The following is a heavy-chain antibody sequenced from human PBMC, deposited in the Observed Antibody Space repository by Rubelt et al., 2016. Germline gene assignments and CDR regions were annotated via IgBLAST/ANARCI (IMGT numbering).Heavy chain of an antibody. CDR3: ARDSLDIVVEDWCFDL. CDR2: IDSSSTI. J-gene: IGHJ2*01. CDR1: GLTFDDYT. V-gene: IGHV3-69-1*01. Sequence: EVQLVESGGGVVQPGRSLRLSCAASGLTFDDYTMHWVRQAPGKGLEWVSSIDSSSTIYYADSVQVRFTISRANAKNSLYLHMNSLRAEDTAVYYWARDSLDIVVEDWCFDLWGRGTLVTVSS. D-gene: IGHD2-15*01.